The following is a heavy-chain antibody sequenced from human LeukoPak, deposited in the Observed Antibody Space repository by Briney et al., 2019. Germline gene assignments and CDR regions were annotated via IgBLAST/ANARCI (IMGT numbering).Heavy chain of an antibody. V-gene: IGHV4-39*07. CDR3: ARDLRSGSSPIFDY. Sequence: SETLSLTCTVSGGSISSSSYYWGWIRQPPGKGLEWIGSIYYSGSTYYNPSLKSRVTMSVDTSKNQFSLKLSSVTAADTAVYYCARDLRSGSSPIFDYWGQGTLVTVSS. J-gene: IGHJ4*02. CDR1: GGSISSSSYY. D-gene: IGHD1-26*01. CDR2: IYYSGST.